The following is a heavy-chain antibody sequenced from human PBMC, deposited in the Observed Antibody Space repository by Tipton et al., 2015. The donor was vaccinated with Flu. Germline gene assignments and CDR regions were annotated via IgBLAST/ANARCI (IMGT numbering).Heavy chain of an antibody. CDR3: ARGVQYYDILTGYTAYLDY. D-gene: IGHD3-9*01. J-gene: IGHJ4*02. Sequence: TLSLTCTVSGGSISSYYWSWIRQPPGKGLEWIGYIYYSGSTNYNPSLKSRVTISVDTSKNQFSLKLSSVTAADTAVYYCARGVQYYDILTGYTAYLDYWGQGTLVTVSS. V-gene: IGHV4-59*01. CDR1: GGSISSYY. CDR2: IYYSGST.